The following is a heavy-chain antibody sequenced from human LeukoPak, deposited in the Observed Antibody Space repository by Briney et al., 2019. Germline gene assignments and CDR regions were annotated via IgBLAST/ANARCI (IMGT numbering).Heavy chain of an antibody. CDR2: IYPGDSDT. CDR1: GYSFTSYW. J-gene: IGHJ4*02. Sequence: GASLQISCKGSGYSFTSYWIGWVRRLPGKGPEGMGIIYPGDSDTRYSPSFQGQVTISADKSISTAYLQWSSLKASDTAMYYCARQGGYDTGVTFDYWGQGTLVTVSS. V-gene: IGHV5-51*01. CDR3: ARQGGYDTGVTFDY. D-gene: IGHD5-12*01.